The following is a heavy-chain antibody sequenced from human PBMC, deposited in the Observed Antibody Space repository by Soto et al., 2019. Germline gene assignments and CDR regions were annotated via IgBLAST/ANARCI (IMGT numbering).Heavy chain of an antibody. J-gene: IGHJ5*02. V-gene: IGHV4-31*03. CDR3: EGCKDLRSYSFDT. Sequence: SETLSLTCTVSGGSISSGGYYWSWIRQHPGKGLEWIGYIYYSGSTYYDPSLKSRVTISVDTSKNQFSLKLSSVTAADTAVYYCEGCKDLRSYSFDTWGQGTLVTVSS. CDR2: IYYSGST. D-gene: IGHD2-8*01. CDR1: GGSISSGGYY.